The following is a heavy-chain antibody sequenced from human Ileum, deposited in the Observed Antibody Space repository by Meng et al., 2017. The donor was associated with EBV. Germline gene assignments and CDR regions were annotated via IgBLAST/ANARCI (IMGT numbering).Heavy chain of an antibody. CDR2: MYYSGST. D-gene: IGHD6-19*01. CDR1: GGSISNENDY. CDR3: ATRVAAVKYYFDY. V-gene: IGHV4-39*07. Sequence: HLQGLGPGLVKPSETLSLTCTVSGGSISNENDYWGWIRQPPGKGLEWIGSMYYSGSTYYNPSLKSRVTMSLDTSKNQFSLQLTSVTAADTALYYCATRVAAVKYYFDYWGQGTLVTVSS. J-gene: IGHJ4*02.